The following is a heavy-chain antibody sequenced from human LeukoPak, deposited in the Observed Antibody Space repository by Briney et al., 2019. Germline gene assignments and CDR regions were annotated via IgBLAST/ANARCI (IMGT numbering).Heavy chain of an antibody. J-gene: IGHJ4*02. CDR2: IFSSGNT. Sequence: LSLTCXXXXGSINSXXWSWIRQPAGKGLEWIGRIFSSGNTNYNPSLKSRVTMSVDTSKSQFSLKLTSVTAADTAVYYCARGPLGLFDSWGQGTLVTVSS. CDR3: ARGPLGLFDS. D-gene: IGHD7-27*01. V-gene: IGHV4-4*07. CDR1: XGSINSXX.